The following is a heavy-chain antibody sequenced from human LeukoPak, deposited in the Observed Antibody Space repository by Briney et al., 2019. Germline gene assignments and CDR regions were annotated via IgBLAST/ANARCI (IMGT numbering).Heavy chain of an antibody. CDR1: GGSISSGGYY. J-gene: IGHJ4*02. CDR2: IYYSGST. V-gene: IGHV4-31*03. Sequence: PSETLSLTCTVSGGSISSGGYYWSWIRQHPGKGLEWIGYIYYSGSTYYNPSLKSRVTISVDTSKNQFSLKLSSVTAADTAVCYCARSGVQGRGYSSSWLFDYWGQGTLVTVSS. D-gene: IGHD6-13*01. CDR3: ARSGVQGRGYSSSWLFDY.